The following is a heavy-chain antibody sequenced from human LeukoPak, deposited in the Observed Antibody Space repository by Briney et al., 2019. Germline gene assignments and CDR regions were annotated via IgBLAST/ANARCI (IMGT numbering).Heavy chain of an antibody. Sequence: PSETLSLTCAVYGGSFSGYYWSWIRQPPGKGLEWIGEINHSGSTNYNPSLKSRVTISVDKSKNQFSLKLSSVTAADTAVYDCGVRGVIHAFDPGGEGTGVSVS. CDR2: INHSGST. CDR3: GVRGVIHAFDP. J-gene: IGHJ5*02. V-gene: IGHV4-34*01. D-gene: IGHD3-10*01. CDR1: GGSFSGYY.